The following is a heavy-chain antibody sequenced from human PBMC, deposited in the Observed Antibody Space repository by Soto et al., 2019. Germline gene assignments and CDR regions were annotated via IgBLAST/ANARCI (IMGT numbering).Heavy chain of an antibody. J-gene: IGHJ3*02. D-gene: IGHD3-16*01. CDR2: INAGNGNT. CDR3: ARYAYVSAFDI. CDR1: GYTFTSYA. Sequence: QVQLVQSGAEVKKPGASVKVSCKASGYTFTSYAMHWVRQAPGQRLEWMGWINAGNGNTKYSQKFQGRVTITRDTSASTANMALSSLRYEDTAVYYSARYAYVSAFDIWGQGTMFTVSS. V-gene: IGHV1-3*01.